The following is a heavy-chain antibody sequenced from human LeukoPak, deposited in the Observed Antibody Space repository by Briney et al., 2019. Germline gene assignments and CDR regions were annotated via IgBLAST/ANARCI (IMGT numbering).Heavy chain of an antibody. J-gene: IGHJ3*02. CDR3: AKDLWYYYDSSGYSRLGAFDI. D-gene: IGHD3-22*01. V-gene: IGHV3-23*01. CDR2: ISGSGGST. Sequence: PGGSLRLSCAASGFTFSSYGMSWVRQDPGKGLEWVSAISGSGGSTYYADSVKGRFTISRDNSKNTLYLQINSLRAEDTAVYYCAKDLWYYYDSSGYSRLGAFDIWGQGTMVTVSS. CDR1: GFTFSSYG.